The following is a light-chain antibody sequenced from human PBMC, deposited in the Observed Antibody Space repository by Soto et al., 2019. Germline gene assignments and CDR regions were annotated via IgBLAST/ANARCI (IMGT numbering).Light chain of an antibody. CDR1: SSDVGGYNY. CDR3: SSYSGSSNWV. V-gene: IGLV2-8*01. Sequence: QSVLTQPPSASGSPGQSVAISCTGISSDVGGYNYVSWYQHHPGKAPKLMIYEVSRRPSGVSDRFSGSKSGNTASLTVSGLQAEDEADYYCSSYSGSSNWVFGGGTKLTVL. J-gene: IGLJ3*02. CDR2: EVS.